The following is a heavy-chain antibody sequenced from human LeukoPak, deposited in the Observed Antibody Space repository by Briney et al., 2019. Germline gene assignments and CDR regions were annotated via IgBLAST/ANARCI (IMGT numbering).Heavy chain of an antibody. J-gene: IGHJ4*02. CDR3: ARVYRGVAPFY. D-gene: IGHD3-3*01. CDR1: GGSISSYY. CDR2: IYYSGST. V-gene: IGHV4-59*01. Sequence: PSKTLSLTCTVSGGSISSYYWSWIRQPPGKGLEWIGYIYYSGSTNYNPSLKSRVTISVDTSKNQFSLKLSSVTAADTAVYYCARVYRGVAPFYWGQGTLVTVSS.